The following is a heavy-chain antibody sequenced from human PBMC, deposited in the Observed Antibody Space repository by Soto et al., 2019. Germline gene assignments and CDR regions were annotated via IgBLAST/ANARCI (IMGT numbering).Heavy chain of an antibody. J-gene: IGHJ4*02. CDR1: GGSTSSDNY. Sequence: SETLSLTCTVSGGSTSSDNYWSWIRQPPGKGLEWVGHIYYSGNTDYNPSLKSRLAISIDTSKNQFSLKLSSVTAADTAVYFCAREGGESSDGLYYFDSWGQGSLVTAPQ. D-gene: IGHD3-16*01. V-gene: IGHV4-30-4*01. CDR3: AREGGESSDGLYYFDS. CDR2: IYYSGNT.